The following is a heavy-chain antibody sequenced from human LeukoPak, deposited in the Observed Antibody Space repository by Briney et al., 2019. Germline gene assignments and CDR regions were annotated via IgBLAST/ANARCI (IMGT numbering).Heavy chain of an antibody. J-gene: IGHJ4*02. CDR2: ISGSGTTV. D-gene: IGHD6-19*01. V-gene: IGHV3-11*04. CDR1: GFTFSDYY. CDR3: ARVQRWQTCFDY. Sequence: GGPLRLSCAASGFTFSDYYMSWIRQAPGKGLEWVSYISGSGTTVYYADSVKGRFTISRDNANISLYLQMNSLRAEDTAMYYCARVQRWQTCFDYWGQGTLVTVSS.